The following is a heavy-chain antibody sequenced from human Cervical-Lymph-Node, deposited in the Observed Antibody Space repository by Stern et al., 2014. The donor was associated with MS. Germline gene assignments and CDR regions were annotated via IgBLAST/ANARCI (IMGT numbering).Heavy chain of an antibody. CDR2: INPSGGST. CDR1: GYTFTSYY. J-gene: IGHJ1*01. D-gene: IGHD6-13*01. CDR3: ARPSQIAAAGTAAFQH. Sequence: VQLVQSGAEVKKPGASVKVSCKASGYTFTSYYMHWVRQAPGQGLEWMGIINPSGGSTSYAQKFQGRVTMTRDTSTSTVYMELSSLRSEDTAVYYCARPSQIAAAGTAAFQHWGQGTLVTVSS. V-gene: IGHV1-46*01.